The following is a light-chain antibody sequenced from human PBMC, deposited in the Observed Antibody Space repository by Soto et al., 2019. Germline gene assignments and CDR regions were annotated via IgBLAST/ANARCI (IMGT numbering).Light chain of an antibody. V-gene: IGKV1D-13*01. CDR1: QAISSA. CDR2: DAY. Sequence: ANQLTQSPSSLSASVGDRVTITCRASQAISSALAWYQHKPGKAPKLLIYDAYNFETGVPSRFSGGGSGTHFSFTISGLQPEDIATYYCQYSRHLPLFGPGTKVDIK. J-gene: IGKJ3*01. CDR3: QYSRHLPL.